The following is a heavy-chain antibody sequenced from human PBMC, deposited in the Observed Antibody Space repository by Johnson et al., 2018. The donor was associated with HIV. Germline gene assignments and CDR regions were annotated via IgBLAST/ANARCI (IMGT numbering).Heavy chain of an antibody. CDR2: ISYDGSNK. V-gene: IGHV3-30*03. CDR3: ATRQQLVPGAFDI. CDR1: GFNFSSYD. Sequence: QVQLVESGGGVVQPGRSLRLSCVVSGFNFSSYDIDWVRQAPGKGLEWLAAISYDGSNKYYADSVKGRFTISRDNSKNTLYLQMNSLRAEDTAVYYCATRQQLVPGAFDIWGQGTMVTVSS. D-gene: IGHD6-13*01. J-gene: IGHJ3*02.